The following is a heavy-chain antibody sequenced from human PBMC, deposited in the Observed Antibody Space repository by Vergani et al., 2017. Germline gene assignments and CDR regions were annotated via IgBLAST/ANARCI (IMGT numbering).Heavy chain of an antibody. J-gene: IGHJ6*03. D-gene: IGHD2-15*01. Sequence: QVQLVESGGGVVQPGGSLRLSCAASGFTFSSYGMHWVRQAPGKGLEWVAFIRYDGSNKYYADSVKGRFTISRDNSKNTLYLQMNSLRAEDTAVYYCAKTSAAPGGYYYYYMDVWGKGTTVTVSS. CDR2: IRYDGSNK. V-gene: IGHV3-30*02. CDR3: AKTSAAPGGYYYYYMDV. CDR1: GFTFSSYG.